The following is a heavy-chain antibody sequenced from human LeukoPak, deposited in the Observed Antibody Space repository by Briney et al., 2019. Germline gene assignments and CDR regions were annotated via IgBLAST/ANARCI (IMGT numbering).Heavy chain of an antibody. CDR1: GFTFSSYE. V-gene: IGHV3-48*03. CDR2: ISSGSTI. D-gene: IGHD3-16*01. Sequence: GGSLRLSCAASGFTFSSYEMNWVRQAPGKGLEWVSYISSGSTIYYADSVKGRFTISRDDAKNSLYLQMNTLRAEDTDVYYCAREYGGFDPWGQGTLVTVSS. CDR3: AREYGGFDP. J-gene: IGHJ5*02.